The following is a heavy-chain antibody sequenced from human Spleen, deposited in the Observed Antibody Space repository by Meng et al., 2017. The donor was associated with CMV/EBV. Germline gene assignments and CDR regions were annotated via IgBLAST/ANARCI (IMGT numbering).Heavy chain of an antibody. V-gene: IGHV3-11*01. Sequence: GGSLRLSCAASGFTFSDYYMNWIRQAPGKGPESISYISSSGNTTYYADSVKGRFIISRDNAKTSLYLQMNSLRAEDTAVYYCARDDSTSWYFDYWGQGTPVTVSS. D-gene: IGHD6-13*01. CDR3: ARDDSTSWYFDY. CDR2: ISSSGNTT. CDR1: GFTFSDYY. J-gene: IGHJ4*02.